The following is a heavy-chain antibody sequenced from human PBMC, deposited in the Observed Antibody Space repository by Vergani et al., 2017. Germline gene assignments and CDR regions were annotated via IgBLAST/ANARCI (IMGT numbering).Heavy chain of an antibody. Sequence: QVQLVQSGAEVKKPGASVKVSCKASGYTFTSYDINWVRQATGQGLEWMGWMNPNSGNTGYAQKFQGRVTMTKNTSISTAYMELRSLRSDDTAVYYCAGVNGMADYYDSSGYWAAFDIWGQGTMVTVSS. V-gene: IGHV1-8*02. CDR3: AGVNGMADYYDSSGYWAAFDI. CDR1: GYTFTSYD. D-gene: IGHD3-22*01. CDR2: MNPNSGNT. J-gene: IGHJ3*02.